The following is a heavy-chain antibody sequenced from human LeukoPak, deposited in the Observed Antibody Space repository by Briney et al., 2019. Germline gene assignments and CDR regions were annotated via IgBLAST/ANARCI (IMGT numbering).Heavy chain of an antibody. CDR3: ARERQDTIVHSGAFDI. J-gene: IGHJ3*02. D-gene: IGHD3-10*01. CDR2: IASDGSHT. CDR1: GFTFSDYF. Sequence: GGSLRLSCAASGFTFSDYFMHWVRQAPGKGLEWVAVIASDGSHTFYVESVKGRFTISRDSSKNTLYLQMNSLRAEDTAVYFCARERQDTIVHSGAFDIWGQGTMVTVSS. V-gene: IGHV3-30-3*01.